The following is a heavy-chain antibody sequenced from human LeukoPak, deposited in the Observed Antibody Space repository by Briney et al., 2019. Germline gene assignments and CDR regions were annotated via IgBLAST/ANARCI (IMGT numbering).Heavy chain of an antibody. J-gene: IGHJ2*01. CDR3: ATLYSYGYWYFDL. CDR1: GFTFSSYE. D-gene: IGHD5-18*01. V-gene: IGHV3-48*03. CDR2: ISSSGSTI. Sequence: GGSLRLSCAASGFTFSSYEMNWVRQAPGKGLEWVSYISSSGSTIYYADSVEGRFTISRDNAKNSLYLQMNSLRAEDTAVYYCATLYSYGYWYFDLWGRGTLVTVSS.